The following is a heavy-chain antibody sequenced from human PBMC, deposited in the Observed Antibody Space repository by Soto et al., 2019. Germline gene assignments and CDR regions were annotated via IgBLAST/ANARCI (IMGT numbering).Heavy chain of an antibody. D-gene: IGHD3-10*01. CDR2: IYSGDST. CDR1: GFTVSSNY. CDR3: ARVGYYNGSGGFDY. V-gene: IGHV3-66*01. Sequence: EVQLVESGGGLVQPGGSLRLSCAASGFTVSSNYMSWVRQAPGKGLEWVSVIYSGDSTYYADSVKGRFTISRDNSKNTLYLQMNSLRAEDTAVYYWARVGYYNGSGGFDYWGQGTLVTVSS. J-gene: IGHJ4*02.